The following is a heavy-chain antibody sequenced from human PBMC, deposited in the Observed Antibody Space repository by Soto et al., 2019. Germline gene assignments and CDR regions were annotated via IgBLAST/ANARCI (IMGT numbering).Heavy chain of an antibody. CDR3: ARVVAYSGSYSLGYYYGMDV. D-gene: IGHD1-26*01. CDR1: AYTFTSYG. Sequence: ASVTVSCNASAYTFTSYGISWVRQAPGQGLEWMGWISAYNGNTNYAQKLQGRVTMTTDTSTSTAYMELRSLRSDDTAVYYCARVVAYSGSYSLGYYYGMDVWGQGTTVTVS. J-gene: IGHJ6*02. V-gene: IGHV1-18*01. CDR2: ISAYNGNT.